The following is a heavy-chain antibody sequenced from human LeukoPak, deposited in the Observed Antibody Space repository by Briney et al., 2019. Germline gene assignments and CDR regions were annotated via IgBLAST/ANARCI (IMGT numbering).Heavy chain of an antibody. CDR2: INHSGST. J-gene: IGHJ6*02. CDR1: GGSFSGYY. D-gene: IGHD2-2*01. CDR3: ARGHYCSSASCYGQYYYYYGMDF. Sequence: SETLSLTCAVYGGSFSGYYWSWIRQPPGKGLEWIGEINHSGSTNYNPSLKSRVTISADTSKNQFSLKLSSVTAADTAVYYCARGHYCSSASCYGQYYYYYGMDFWGQGTTVTDSS. V-gene: IGHV4-34*01.